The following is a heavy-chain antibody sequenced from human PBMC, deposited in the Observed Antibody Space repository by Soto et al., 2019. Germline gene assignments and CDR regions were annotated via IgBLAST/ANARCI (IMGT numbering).Heavy chain of an antibody. D-gene: IGHD1-1*01. CDR1: GYTFTGYY. CDR2: INPNSGGT. J-gene: IGHJ6*02. Sequence: ASVKVSCKASGYTFTGYYMHWVRQAPGQGLEWMGWINPNSGGTNYAQKFQGWVTMTRDTSISTAYMELGRLRSDDTAVYYCARARRDYYYYGMDVWGQGTTVTVSS. V-gene: IGHV1-2*04. CDR3: ARARRDYYYYGMDV.